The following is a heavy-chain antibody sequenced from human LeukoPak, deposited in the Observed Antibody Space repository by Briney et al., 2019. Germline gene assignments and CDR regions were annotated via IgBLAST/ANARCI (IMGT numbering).Heavy chain of an antibody. J-gene: IGHJ4*02. CDR3: ARMYSSSWPAPDY. CDR2: INAGNGNT. D-gene: IGHD6-13*01. CDR1: GYTFTSYA. Sequence: PLASVKVSCKASGYTFTSYAMHWVRQAPGQRLEWMGWINAGNGNTKYSQKFQGRVTITRDTSASTAYMELSSLRSEDTAVYYCARMYSSSWPAPDYWGQGTLVTVSS. V-gene: IGHV1-3*01.